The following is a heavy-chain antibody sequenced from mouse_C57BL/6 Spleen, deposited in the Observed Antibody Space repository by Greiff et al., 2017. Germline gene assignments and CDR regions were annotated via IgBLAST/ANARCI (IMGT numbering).Heavy chain of an antibody. CDR2: ISSGSSTI. D-gene: IGHD2-10*02. J-gene: IGHJ4*01. CDR3: ARGYGNYYAMDY. V-gene: IGHV5-17*01. CDR1: GFTFSDYG. Sequence: EVQLVESGGGLVKPGGSLKLSCAASGFTFSDYGMHWVRQAPEKGLEWVAYISSGSSTIYYAATVQGRFTISRDNAKNTLFLLMTILRSEDTAMYYCARGYGNYYAMDYGGQGTSVTVSS.